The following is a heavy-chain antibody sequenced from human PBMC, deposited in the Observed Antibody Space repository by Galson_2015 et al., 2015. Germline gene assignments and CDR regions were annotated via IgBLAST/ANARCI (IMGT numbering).Heavy chain of an antibody. V-gene: IGHV4-31*03. Sequence: TLSLTCTASGVSINSRGYYWTWIRQHPGEGLEWIGYIYHSGGTYYNPSLRSRVSISVDTSKNHFSLKLTSVTAADTAVYYCARTGDYRSSRDYWGQGAL. D-gene: IGHD6-19*01. CDR3: ARTGDYRSSRDY. J-gene: IGHJ4*02. CDR1: GVSINSRGYY. CDR2: IYHSGGT.